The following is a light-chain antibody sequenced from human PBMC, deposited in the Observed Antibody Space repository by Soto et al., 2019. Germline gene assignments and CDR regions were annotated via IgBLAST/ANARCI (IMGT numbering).Light chain of an antibody. J-gene: IGKJ1*01. V-gene: IGKV1-5*03. CDR3: QQYDSLSA. CDR2: KAS. CDR1: QNINTW. Sequence: IQITQSPSTLSASVGDRVTITCRASQNINTWLAWYQQKPGKAPKLLMHKASSLETGVPSRFSGSGSGTEFTLTISSLQPDDFATYYCQQYDSLSAFGQGTKVDIK.